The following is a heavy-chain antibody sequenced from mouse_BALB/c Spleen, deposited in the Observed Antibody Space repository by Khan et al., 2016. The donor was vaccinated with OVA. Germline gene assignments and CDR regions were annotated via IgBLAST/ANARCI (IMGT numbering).Heavy chain of an antibody. Sequence: QLEESGPGLVKPSQSLSLTCTVTGYSITSDYAWNWIRQFPGNKLEWMGYISYSGSTSYNPSLKSRISITRDTSKNQFFLQLNSVTTEDTATYYCARGWDFDYWGQGTTLTGSS. CDR2: ISYSGST. CDR3: ARGWDFDY. V-gene: IGHV3-2*02. CDR1: GYSITSDYA. J-gene: IGHJ2*01.